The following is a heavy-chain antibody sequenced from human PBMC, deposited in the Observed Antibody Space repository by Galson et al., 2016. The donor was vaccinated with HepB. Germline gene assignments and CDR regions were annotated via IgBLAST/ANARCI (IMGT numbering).Heavy chain of an antibody. CDR2: VYPGDSDT. CDR1: GYSFSSYW. CDR3: ARQRYYNFWSPFGPRGAMDV. J-gene: IGHJ6*02. Sequence: QSGAEVKKPGETLRVSCQASGYSFSSYWIAWVRQEPGKGLEWMGMVYPGDSDTKYSPSFQGHVTISADASTSIAFLQWSGLKASDTAIYYCARQRYYNFWSPFGPRGAMDVWGQGATVTVS. D-gene: IGHD3-3*01. V-gene: IGHV5-51*01.